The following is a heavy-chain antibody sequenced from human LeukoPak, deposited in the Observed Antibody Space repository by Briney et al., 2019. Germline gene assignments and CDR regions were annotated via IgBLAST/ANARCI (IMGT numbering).Heavy chain of an antibody. V-gene: IGHV4-38-2*02. J-gene: IGHJ5*02. CDR2: IYHSGST. D-gene: IGHD6-13*01. CDR1: GYSISSGYY. Sequence: SETLSLTCTVSGYSISSGYYWGWIRQPPGKGLEWIGSIYHSGSTYYNPSLKRRVTISLDTSKNQFSLKLSSVTAADTAVYYCARDSGYSISWSLFDPWGQGTLVTVSS. CDR3: ARDSGYSISWSLFDP.